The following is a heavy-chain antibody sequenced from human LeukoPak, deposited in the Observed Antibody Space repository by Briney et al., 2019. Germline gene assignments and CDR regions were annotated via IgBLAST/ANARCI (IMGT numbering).Heavy chain of an antibody. Sequence: SETLSLTCAVYGGSFSAYYWTWIRQPPGKDLEWIGEINHSGITNYSPSLKSRVTMSVDTAKKQFSLKLTSVTAADTAVYYCARVGVDSGWYESRNYYYYGMDVWGQGTTVTVSS. CDR2: INHSGIT. D-gene: IGHD6-19*01. V-gene: IGHV4-34*01. CDR3: ARVGVDSGWYESRNYYYYGMDV. CDR1: GGSFSAYY. J-gene: IGHJ6*02.